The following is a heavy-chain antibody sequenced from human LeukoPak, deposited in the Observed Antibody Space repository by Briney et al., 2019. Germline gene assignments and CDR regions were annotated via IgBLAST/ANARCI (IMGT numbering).Heavy chain of an antibody. D-gene: IGHD3-3*01. CDR2: IYSSGDT. V-gene: IGHV4-4*07. Sequence: SETLSLTCSVSYDSITPYYWSWIRQPAGKGLEWIGRIYSSGDTNYNPSLKSRVTMSIDTSKNQFSLRLTSVTAADTAVYYCARGRNVLRFLEWLLNQHYFDYWGQGTLVTVSS. CDR3: ARGRNVLRFLEWLLNQHYFDY. CDR1: YDSITPYY. J-gene: IGHJ4*02.